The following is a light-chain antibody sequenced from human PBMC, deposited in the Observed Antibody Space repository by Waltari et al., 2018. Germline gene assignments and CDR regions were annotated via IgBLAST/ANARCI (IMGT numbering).Light chain of an antibody. CDR1: QSLLPSNGKNY. V-gene: IGKV2-28*01. J-gene: IGKJ1*01. Sequence: DIVMTQSPLSLSVTPGEPASISCRSSQSLLPSNGKNYLDWYLQKQVQSPQLLIYLGSNRASGVPDRFSGSGSGTDFTLKISRVEAEDVGVYYCMQGLQTPWTFGQGTKVEIK. CDR3: MQGLQTPWT. CDR2: LGS.